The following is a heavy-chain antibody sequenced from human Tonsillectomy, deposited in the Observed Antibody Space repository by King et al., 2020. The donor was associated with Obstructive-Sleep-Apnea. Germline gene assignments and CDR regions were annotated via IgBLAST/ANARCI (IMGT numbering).Heavy chain of an antibody. CDR2: ISPNSGAT. J-gene: IGHJ4*02. Sequence: QLVQSGAEVKKPGASVKVSCKASGYTCTGYYIHWVRQAPGQGLEWMGWISPNSGATKYAQKFPDRVTMPRDTSISTAYMDLSRLRSDDTAIYYCAIDLSAYDSTSPAYWGQGTLVTGAS. D-gene: IGHD3-10*01. CDR3: AIDLSAYDSTSPAY. V-gene: IGHV1-2*02. CDR1: GYTCTGYY.